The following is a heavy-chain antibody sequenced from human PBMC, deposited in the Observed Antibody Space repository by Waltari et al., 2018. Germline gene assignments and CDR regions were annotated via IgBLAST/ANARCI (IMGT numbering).Heavy chain of an antibody. CDR1: GGSINTFL. Sequence: QVQLQESGPGLVKPSETLSLTCSVSGGSINTFLWNWIRQPAGKGLEWIGRVSASAKTNANPSLKSRVTMSVDTSKNQFTLKLSSVTAADTAVYYCARDLFLPSWRGFIDGFDIWGRGTVVTVSS. V-gene: IGHV4-4*07. J-gene: IGHJ3*02. CDR3: ARDLFLPSWRGFIDGFDI. CDR2: VSASAKT. D-gene: IGHD3-3*01.